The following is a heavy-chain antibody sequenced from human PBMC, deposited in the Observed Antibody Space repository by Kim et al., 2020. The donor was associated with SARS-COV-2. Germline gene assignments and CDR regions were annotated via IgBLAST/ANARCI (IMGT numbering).Heavy chain of an antibody. CDR1: GGSISSSSYY. CDR2: IYYSGST. D-gene: IGHD3-10*01. J-gene: IGHJ4*02. CDR3: ARDHLTLSGTG. V-gene: IGHV4-39*07. Sequence: SETLSLTCTVSGGSISSSSYYWGWIRQPPGKGLEWIGSIYYSGSTYYNPSLKSRVTISVDTSKNQFSLKLSSVTAADTAVYYCARDHLTLSGTGWGQGTLVTVSS.